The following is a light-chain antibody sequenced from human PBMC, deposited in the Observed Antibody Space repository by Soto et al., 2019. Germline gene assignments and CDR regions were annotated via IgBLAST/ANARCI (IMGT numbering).Light chain of an antibody. CDR2: EVR. CDR3: SSKTTGDTIV. CDR1: SSDIGAYNY. Sequence: QSVLTQPASVSGSPGQSITISCTGASSDIGAYNYVSWYQQHPGKAPKLMIYEVRVRPSGVSTRFSGSKSGNTASLTISGLQAEDEADYYCSSKTTGDTIVFGGGTQLTVL. J-gene: IGLJ7*01. V-gene: IGLV2-14*01.